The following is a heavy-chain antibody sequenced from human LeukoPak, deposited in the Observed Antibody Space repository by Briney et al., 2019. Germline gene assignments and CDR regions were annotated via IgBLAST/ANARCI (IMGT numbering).Heavy chain of an antibody. Sequence: ASVKVSCKVSGYMLSELSMHWVRQAPGEGLEWMGGFDPEEGKTIYAQKFQGRVTMTEDTSTDTAYMELSSLRSEDTAVYYCATESVYGDYFDYWGQGTLVTVSS. CDR1: GYMLSELS. CDR2: FDPEEGKT. J-gene: IGHJ4*02. V-gene: IGHV1-24*01. D-gene: IGHD4-17*01. CDR3: ATESVYGDYFDY.